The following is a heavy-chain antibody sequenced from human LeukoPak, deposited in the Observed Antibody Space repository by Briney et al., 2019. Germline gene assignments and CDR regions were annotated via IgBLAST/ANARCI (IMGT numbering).Heavy chain of an antibody. CDR1: GYTFTSRA. CDR2: INAGNGNT. Sequence: GASVTVSCKASGYTFTSRAIHWVRQAPGQRLEWMGWINAGNGNTKNSPKFQGRVTITRDTSASTTNMELSSLRSEDTAVYYCARLVDYGDYGLEYDYWGQGTLVTVSS. J-gene: IGHJ4*02. CDR3: ARLVDYGDYGLEYDY. D-gene: IGHD4-17*01. V-gene: IGHV1-3*01.